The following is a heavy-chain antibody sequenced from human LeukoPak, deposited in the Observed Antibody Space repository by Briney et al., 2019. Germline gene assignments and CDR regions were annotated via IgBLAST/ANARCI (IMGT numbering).Heavy chain of an antibody. D-gene: IGHD1-20*01. CDR2: ITGSGSSI. J-gene: IGHJ6*02. V-gene: IGHV3-21*01. CDR3: ARFVANWNPGGMDV. Sequence: GRSLRLSCVASEFTFSACGMSRVRQAPGTGLEWVSSITGSGSSIHYKESVRGRFTISRDNSRNSIYLQMNSLRAEDTAVYYCARFVANWNPGGMDVWGQGTAVIVSS. CDR1: EFTFSACG.